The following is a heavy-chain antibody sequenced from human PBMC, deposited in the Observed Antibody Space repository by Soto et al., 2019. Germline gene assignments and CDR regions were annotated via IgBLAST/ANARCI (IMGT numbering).Heavy chain of an antibody. Sequence: SETLSLTCTVSGGSISSYYWSWIRQPPGKGLEWIGYIYYSGSTNYNPSLKSRVTISVDTSKNQFSLKLSSVTAADTAVYYCARHRYSSGWPNWFDPWGQGTLVTVSS. J-gene: IGHJ5*02. V-gene: IGHV4-59*08. CDR1: GGSISSYY. CDR3: ARHRYSSGWPNWFDP. CDR2: IYYSGST. D-gene: IGHD6-19*01.